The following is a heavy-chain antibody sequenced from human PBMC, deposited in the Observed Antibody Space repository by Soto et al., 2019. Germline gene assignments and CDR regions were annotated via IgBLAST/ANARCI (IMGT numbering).Heavy chain of an antibody. CDR1: GFTFSSFV. CDR3: AKDKVPVVVTAPFDY. Sequence: GGSLRLSCAAPGFTFSSFVMHWVRQAPGKGLEWVAALSYDGSNKYYADSVKGRFTISRDNSKNTLYLQMNNLRAEDTAFYYCAKDKVPVVVTAPFDYWGQGTLVTVSS. CDR2: LSYDGSNK. V-gene: IGHV3-30*18. D-gene: IGHD2-21*02. J-gene: IGHJ4*02.